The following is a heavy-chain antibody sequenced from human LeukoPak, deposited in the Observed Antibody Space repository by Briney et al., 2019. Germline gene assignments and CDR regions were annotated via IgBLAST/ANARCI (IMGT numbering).Heavy chain of an antibody. CDR1: GYTFPSYS. V-gene: IGHV1-18*01. J-gene: IGHJ6*02. Sequence: ASVKVSCKASGYTFPSYSITWVRQAPGQGLEWLGWVSGDNDATDFAQKVKGRVAMTTDTSATTAYMELRNLTSGDTAVYFCGRGQRRGSGRGRYALDVWGQGTTVIVPS. D-gene: IGHD3-16*01. CDR3: GRGQRRGSGRGRYALDV. CDR2: VSGDNDAT.